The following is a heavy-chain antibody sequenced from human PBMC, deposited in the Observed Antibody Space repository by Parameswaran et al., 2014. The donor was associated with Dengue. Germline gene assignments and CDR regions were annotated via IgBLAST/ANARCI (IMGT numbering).Heavy chain of an antibody. J-gene: IGHJ4*02. CDR2: IYHSGST. CDR3: ASKPIYDFWSGYYYFDY. V-gene: IGHV4-4*02. Sequence: WIRQPPGKGLEWIGEIYHSGSTNYNPSLKSRVTISVDKSKNQFSLKLSSVTAADTAVYYCASKPIYDFWSGYYYFDYWGQGTLVTVSS. D-gene: IGHD3-3*01.